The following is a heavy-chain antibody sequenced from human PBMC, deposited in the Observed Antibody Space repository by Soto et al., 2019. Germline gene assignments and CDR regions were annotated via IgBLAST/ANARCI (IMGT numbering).Heavy chain of an antibody. CDR1: GYSFTSYW. CDR3: ARLPLGCSGGSCYYFDY. CDR2: IYPGDSDT. J-gene: IGHJ4*02. D-gene: IGHD2-15*01. V-gene: IGHV5-51*01. Sequence: GESLKISCKGSGYSFTSYWIGWVRQMPGKGLEWMGTIYPGDSDTRYSPSFQGQVTISADKSISTAYLQWSSLKASDTAMYYCARLPLGCSGGSCYYFDYWGQGTLVTVSS.